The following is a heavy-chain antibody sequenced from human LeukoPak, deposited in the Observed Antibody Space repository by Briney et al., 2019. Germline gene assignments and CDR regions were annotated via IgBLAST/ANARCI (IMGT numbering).Heavy chain of an antibody. CDR2: IYYSGST. CDR1: GGSISSYY. D-gene: IGHD5-12*01. CDR3: ARDFLGGYGEDWFDP. Sequence: SETLSLTCTVSGGSISSYYWSWIRQPPGKGLEWIGYIYYSGSTNYNPSLKSRVTISVDTSKNQFSLKLSSVTAADTAVYHCARDFLGGYGEDWFDPWGQGTLVTVSS. J-gene: IGHJ5*02. V-gene: IGHV4-59*01.